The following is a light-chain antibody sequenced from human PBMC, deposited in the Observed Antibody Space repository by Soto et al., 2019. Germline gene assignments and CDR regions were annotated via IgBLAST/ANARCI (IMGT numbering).Light chain of an antibody. CDR1: QDISNY. CDR2: DAS. J-gene: IGKJ4*01. Sequence: DIQMTQSPSSLSASVGDRVTITCQASQDISNYLNWYQQKPGKAPKLLIYDASNLETGVPSRFSGSGSGTDFNFTISSLQAEDIATYYCQPYDNLPLTFVGGTKVEIK. CDR3: QPYDNLPLT. V-gene: IGKV1-33*01.